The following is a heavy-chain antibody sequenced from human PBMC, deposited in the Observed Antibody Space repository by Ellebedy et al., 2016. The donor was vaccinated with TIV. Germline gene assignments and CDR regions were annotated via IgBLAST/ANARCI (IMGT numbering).Heavy chain of an antibody. CDR2: IYYSGST. J-gene: IGHJ3*02. CDR3: ARGWWDDI. D-gene: IGHD2-15*01. Sequence: GSLRLXXAVYGGSFSGYYWSWIRQPPGKGLEWIGYIYYSGSTNYNPSLKSRVTISVDTSKNQFSLKLSSVTAADTAVYYCARGWWDDIWGQGTMVTVSS. CDR1: GGSFSGYY. V-gene: IGHV4-59*01.